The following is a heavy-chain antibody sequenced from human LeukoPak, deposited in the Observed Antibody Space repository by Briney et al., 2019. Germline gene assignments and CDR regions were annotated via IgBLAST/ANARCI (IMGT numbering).Heavy chain of an antibody. CDR2: ITGSAGTT. V-gene: IGHV3-23*01. CDR1: EFTFHSFA. CDR3: AKASKEVLRFLEWLLPPVDY. D-gene: IGHD3-3*01. J-gene: IGHJ4*02. Sequence: GGSLRLSCAGSEFTFHSFAMSWVRQAPGKGLEWVSTITGSAGTTYYADSVKGRFSVSRDNPKKTVYLQMNSLRAEDTAVYYCAKASKEVLRFLEWLLPPVDYWGQGTLATVSS.